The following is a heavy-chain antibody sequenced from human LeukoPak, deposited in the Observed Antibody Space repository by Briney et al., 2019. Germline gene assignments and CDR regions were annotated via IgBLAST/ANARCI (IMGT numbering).Heavy chain of an antibody. CDR2: IYTSGST. CDR1: GGSISSGSYY. J-gene: IGHJ4*02. Sequence: SETLSLTCTVSGGSISSGSYYWSWIRQPAGKGLEWIGHIYTSGSTNYNPSLKSRVTISVDTSKNQFSLKLSSVAAADTAVYYCARETILLYYYDSSGIDYWGQGTLVTVSS. V-gene: IGHV4-61*09. D-gene: IGHD3-22*01. CDR3: ARETILLYYYDSSGIDY.